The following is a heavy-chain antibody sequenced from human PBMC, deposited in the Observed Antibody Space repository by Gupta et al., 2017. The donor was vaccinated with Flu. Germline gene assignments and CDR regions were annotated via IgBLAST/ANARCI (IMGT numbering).Heavy chain of an antibody. D-gene: IGHD1-26*01. CDR2: ISRSSDYI. J-gene: IGHJ3*02. CDR3: ARLSLLGGGAFDI. Sequence: GKGLEWVSSISRSSDYIYYSDSVRGRFTISRDNARDSLYLQMNSLRAEDTAVYYCARLSLLGGGAFDIWGQGTMVTVSS. V-gene: IGHV3-21*01.